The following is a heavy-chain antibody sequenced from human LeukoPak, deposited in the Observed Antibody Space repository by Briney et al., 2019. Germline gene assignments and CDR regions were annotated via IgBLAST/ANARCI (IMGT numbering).Heavy chain of an antibody. CDR2: IYYSGST. V-gene: IGHV4-59*01. CDR3: ARGYSSSWYY. J-gene: IGHJ4*02. D-gene: IGHD6-13*01. CDR1: GGSISSYY. Sequence: PSETLSLTCIVSGGSISSYYWSWIRQPPGKGLEWIGYIYYSGSTNYNPSLKSRVTISVDTSKNQFSLKLSSVTAADTALYYCARGYSSSWYYWGQGTLVTVSS.